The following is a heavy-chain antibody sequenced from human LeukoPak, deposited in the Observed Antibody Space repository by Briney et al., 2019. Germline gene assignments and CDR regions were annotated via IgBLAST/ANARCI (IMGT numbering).Heavy chain of an antibody. D-gene: IGHD1-26*01. J-gene: IGHJ6*03. V-gene: IGHV1-2*02. CDR3: ARDATTSRGYYYYMDV. Sequence: ASVKVSCKASGYTFTGYYMHWVRQAPGQGLEWMGWINPNSGGTNYAQKFQGRVTMTRDTSISTAYMELSRLRSDDTAVYYCARDATTSRGYYYYMDVWGKGTTVTVSS. CDR2: INPNSGGT. CDR1: GYTFTGYY.